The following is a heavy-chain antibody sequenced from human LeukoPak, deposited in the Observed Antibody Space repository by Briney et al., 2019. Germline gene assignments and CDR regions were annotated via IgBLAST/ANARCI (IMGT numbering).Heavy chain of an antibody. J-gene: IGHJ6*03. Sequence: GESLKISCKGSGYSFTSYWIGWVRQMPGKGLEWMGIIYPDDSDTRYNPSFQGQVTISADKSISTAYLQWSSLKASDTALYYCARGPTAGYTYYYMDVWGKGTTVTISS. D-gene: IGHD5-18*01. CDR3: ARGPTAGYTYYYMDV. V-gene: IGHV5-51*01. CDR2: IYPDDSDT. CDR1: GYSFTSYW.